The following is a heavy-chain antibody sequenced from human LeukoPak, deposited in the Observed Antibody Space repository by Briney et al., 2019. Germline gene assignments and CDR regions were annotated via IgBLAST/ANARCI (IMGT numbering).Heavy chain of an antibody. J-gene: IGHJ4*02. V-gene: IGHV3-21*01. Sequence: PGRSLRPSCAASGFTFSSYSMNWVRKAPGKGLAWVSYISSSSYIYYADSVKGRFTISRDNAKDSLYLHMNSQRAEDTAVYYCARGGSQQLVPYYWGQGTLVSVSS. CDR3: ARGGSQQLVPYY. CDR2: ISSSSYI. D-gene: IGHD6-13*01. CDR1: GFTFSSYS.